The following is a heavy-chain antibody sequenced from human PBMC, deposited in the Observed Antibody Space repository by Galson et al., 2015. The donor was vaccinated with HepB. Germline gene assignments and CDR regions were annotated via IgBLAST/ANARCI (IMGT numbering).Heavy chain of an antibody. CDR1: GFTFSSYA. CDR2: ISGSGGST. D-gene: IGHD3-10*01. J-gene: IGHJ4*02. V-gene: IGHV3-23*01. CDR3: AKDLAGGGDY. Sequence: SLRLSCAASGFTFSSYAMSWVRQAPGKGLEWVSTISGSGGSTYSADSVKGRFTISRDNSKNTLYLQMNSLRAEDTAVYYCAKDLAGGGDYWGQGALVTVSS.